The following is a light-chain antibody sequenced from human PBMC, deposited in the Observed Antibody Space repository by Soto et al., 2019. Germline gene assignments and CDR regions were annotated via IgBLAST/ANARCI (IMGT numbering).Light chain of an antibody. CDR3: QQYDNSIT. J-gene: IGKJ5*01. V-gene: IGKV3-20*01. CDR1: QSVSSNN. Sequence: EIVLTQSPGTLSLSPGDTATLSCRASQSVSSNNLAWYHQKPGQTPRLLIYGASSRATGIPDRFSGSGSGTDFTLTISRLEPEDFAVYYCQQYDNSITFGQGTLLEIE. CDR2: GAS.